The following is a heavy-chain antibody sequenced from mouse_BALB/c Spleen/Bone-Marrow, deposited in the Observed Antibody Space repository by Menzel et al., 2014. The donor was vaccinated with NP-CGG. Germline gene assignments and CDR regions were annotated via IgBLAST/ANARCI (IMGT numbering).Heavy chain of an antibody. V-gene: IGHV1-4*02. Sequence: QVQLQQPTSELARPGASVKLSCRASGYTFTSYTMQWVKQRPGQGLEWIGYFNPRGDYTDYDQKFKDRTALTADKSSSTAYMQLSRLTSEDSAVYYRAREDITTAYFDYWGQGTTLTVSS. J-gene: IGHJ2*01. CDR1: GYTFTSYT. CDR3: AREDITTAYFDY. CDR2: FNPRGDYT. D-gene: IGHD1-1*01.